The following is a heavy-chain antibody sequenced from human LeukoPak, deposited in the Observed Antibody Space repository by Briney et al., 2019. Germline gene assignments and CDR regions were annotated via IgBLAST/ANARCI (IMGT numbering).Heavy chain of an antibody. CDR3: AKVQDMGNYGGNSYYFDY. CDR2: ISGSGGST. D-gene: IGHD4-23*01. Sequence: GGSLRLSCAASGFTFSSYAMSWVRQAPGKGLEWVSAISGSGGSTYYADSVKGRFTISRDNSKNTLYLQMNSLRAEDTAVYYCAKVQDMGNYGGNSYYFDYWGQGTLVTVSS. CDR1: GFTFSSYA. J-gene: IGHJ4*02. V-gene: IGHV3-23*01.